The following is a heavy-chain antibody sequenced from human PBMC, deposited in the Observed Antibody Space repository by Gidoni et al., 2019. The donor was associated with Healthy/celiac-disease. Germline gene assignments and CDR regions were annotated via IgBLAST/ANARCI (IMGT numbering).Heavy chain of an antibody. J-gene: IGHJ6*03. CDR1: GGTFSSYA. D-gene: IGHD3-3*01. CDR2: IIPIFGTA. Sequence: QVQLVQSGAEVKKPGSSVKVSCKASGGTFSSYAIRWVRQAPGQGLEWMGGIIPIFGTANDEQKCQGRVTITADESTSTAYMELSSLRSEDTAVYYCARVVLFRDYYYYYMDVWGKGTTVTVSS. V-gene: IGHV1-69*01. CDR3: ARVVLFRDYYYYYMDV.